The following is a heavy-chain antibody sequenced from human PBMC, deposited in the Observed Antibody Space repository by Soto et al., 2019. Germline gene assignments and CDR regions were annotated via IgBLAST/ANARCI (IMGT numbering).Heavy chain of an antibody. CDR1: GGSISSSSYY. Sequence: PSETLSLTCTVSGGSISSSSYYWGWFRQHPGKGLEWIGSIYYSGSTYYNPSLKSRVTISVDTSKNQFSLKLSSVTAADTAVYYCARLRLSFTGYHYGIDVWSQGTTVTVPS. V-gene: IGHV4-39*01. CDR3: ARLRLSFTGYHYGIDV. D-gene: IGHD3-10*01. J-gene: IGHJ6*02. CDR2: IYYSGST.